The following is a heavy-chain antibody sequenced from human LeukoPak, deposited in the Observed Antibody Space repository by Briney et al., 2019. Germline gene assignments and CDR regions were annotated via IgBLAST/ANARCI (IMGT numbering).Heavy chain of an antibody. J-gene: IGHJ3*02. CDR3: ARAILERGGAFDI. CDR1: GFTLSSYA. CDR2: ISGSGGST. Sequence: GGSLRLSCAASGFTLSSYAMSWVRQAPGKGLEWVSAISGSGGSTYYADSVKGRFTISRDNSKNTLYLQMNSLRAEDTAVYYCARAILERGGAFDIWGQGTMVTVSS. V-gene: IGHV3-23*01. D-gene: IGHD1-1*01.